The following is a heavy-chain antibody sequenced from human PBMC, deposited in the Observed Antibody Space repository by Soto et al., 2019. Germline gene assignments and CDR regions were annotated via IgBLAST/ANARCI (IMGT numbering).Heavy chain of an antibody. CDR3: ARDPHYGMDF. J-gene: IGHJ6*02. CDR1: DGSISTYH. V-gene: IGHV4-4*07. Sequence: QVQLQESGPGLVKPSETLSLTCSVPDGSISTYHWSWIRQPAGKGLEWIGRIHATESSNYNPSFKSRVTMSVDTSKNQFSLKLRSVTAADTAVYYCARDPHYGMDFWGQGTTVTVSS. CDR2: IHATESS.